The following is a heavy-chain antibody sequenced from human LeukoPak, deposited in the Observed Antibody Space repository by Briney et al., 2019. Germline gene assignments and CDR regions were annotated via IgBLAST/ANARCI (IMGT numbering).Heavy chain of an antibody. V-gene: IGHV3-21*01. CDR1: GFTFSSYS. CDR3: ARGRGGSYSFDY. CDR2: ISSSSSYI. Sequence: PGGSLRLSCAASGFTFSSYSMNWVRQAPGKGLEWVSSISSSSSYIYYADSVKGRFTISRDNAKNSLYLQMNSLRAEDTAVYYCARGRGGSYSFDYWGQGTLVTVSS. D-gene: IGHD1-26*01. J-gene: IGHJ4*02.